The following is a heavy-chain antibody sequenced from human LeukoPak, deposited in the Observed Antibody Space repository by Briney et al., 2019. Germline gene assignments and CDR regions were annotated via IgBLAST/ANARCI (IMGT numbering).Heavy chain of an antibody. CDR3: SSHVSAAAGGR. CDR2: IHHSGST. D-gene: IGHD6-13*01. Sequence: PSETLSLTCAVSGGSVRDHYWSWIRQPPGKGLEWLAEIHHSGSTKYNPSLKSRVTISMDTSKNQFSLKLNSMTAADTAVYYCSSHVSAAAGGRWGPGTLATVSS. CDR1: GGSVRDHY. V-gene: IGHV4-34*01. J-gene: IGHJ4*02.